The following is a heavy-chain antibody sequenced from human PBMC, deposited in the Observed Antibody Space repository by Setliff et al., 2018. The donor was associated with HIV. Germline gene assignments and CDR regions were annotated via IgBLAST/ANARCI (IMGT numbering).Heavy chain of an antibody. D-gene: IGHD3-22*01. Sequence: PSETLSLTCTVSGDSATNSRYYWAWIRQPPGKGLEYIGSIHYDERTYYNPSLKSRVTISLDTSKNQFSLNLTSVTAADAAVYYCASRVYYYDSSGYLREEGFDPWGQGTLVTAPQ. CDR3: ASRVYYYDSSGYLREEGFDP. CDR1: GDSATNSRYY. V-gene: IGHV4-39*01. J-gene: IGHJ5*02. CDR2: IHYDERT.